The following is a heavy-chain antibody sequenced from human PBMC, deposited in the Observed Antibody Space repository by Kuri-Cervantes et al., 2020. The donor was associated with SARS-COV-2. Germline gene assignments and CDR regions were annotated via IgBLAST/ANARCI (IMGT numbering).Heavy chain of an antibody. Sequence: GGSLRLSCSASGFTFSIYAMHWVRQAPGRGLEYVSAIGRNGGSTYYADSVKGRFTVSRDNSKNTLYLQMNSLRAEDTAVYYCARGAYSQQLVQIVWGQGTLVTVSS. D-gene: IGHD6-13*01. CDR3: ARGAYSQQLVQIV. CDR1: GFTFSIYA. J-gene: IGHJ4*02. CDR2: IGRNGGST. V-gene: IGHV3-64*04.